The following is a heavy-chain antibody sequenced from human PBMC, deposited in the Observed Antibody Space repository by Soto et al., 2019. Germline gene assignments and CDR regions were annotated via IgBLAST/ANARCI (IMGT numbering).Heavy chain of an antibody. CDR2: IIPILGIA. D-gene: IGHD3-16*01. V-gene: IGHV1-69*08. Sequence: QVQLVQSGAEVKKPGSSVKVSCKASGGTFSSYTISWVRQAPGQGLEWMGRIIPILGIANYAQKFQGRVTITADKSTSTAYMELSSLRSEDTAVYYCARDQFDYYYGMDVWGQGTTVTVSS. J-gene: IGHJ6*02. CDR3: ARDQFDYYYGMDV. CDR1: GGTFSSYT.